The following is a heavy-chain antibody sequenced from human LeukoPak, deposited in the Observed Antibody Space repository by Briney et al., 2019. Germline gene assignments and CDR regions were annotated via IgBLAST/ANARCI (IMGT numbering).Heavy chain of an antibody. CDR3: ARAAYDFWSGYRSSWFDP. CDR1: GGSFSGYY. J-gene: IGHJ5*02. Sequence: SETLSLTCAVYGGSFSGYYWSWIRQPPGKGLEWIGEINHSGSTNYNPSLKSRVTISVDTSKNQFSLKLSSATAADTAVYYCARAAYDFWSGYRSSWFDPWGQGTLVTVSS. D-gene: IGHD3-3*01. CDR2: INHSGST. V-gene: IGHV4-34*01.